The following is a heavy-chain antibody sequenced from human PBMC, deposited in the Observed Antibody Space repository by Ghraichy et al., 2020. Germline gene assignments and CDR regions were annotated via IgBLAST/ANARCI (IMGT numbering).Heavy chain of an antibody. CDR1: GFTFSSYE. D-gene: IGHD3-10*01. CDR3: ARDSALWFSPYAFDI. J-gene: IGHJ3*02. V-gene: IGHV3-48*03. Sequence: GESLNISCAASGFTFSSYEMNWVRQAPGKGLEWVSYISSSGSTIYYADSVKGRFTISRDNAKNSLYLQMNSLRAEDTAVYYCARDSALWFSPYAFDIWGQGTMVTVSS. CDR2: ISSSGSTI.